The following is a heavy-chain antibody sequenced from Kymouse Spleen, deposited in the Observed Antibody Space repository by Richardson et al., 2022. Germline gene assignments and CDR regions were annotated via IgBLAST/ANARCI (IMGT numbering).Heavy chain of an antibody. CDR1: GGSVSSGSYY. D-gene: IGHD3-9*01. Sequence: QVQLQESGPGLVKPSETLSLTCTVSGGSVSSGSYYWSWIRQPPGKGLEWIGYIYYSGSTNYNPSLKSRVTISVDTSKNQFSLKLSSVTAADTAVYYCARGSSFVLRYFDWPPGAREPWSPSPQ. CDR3: ARGSSFVLRYFDWPP. CDR2: IYYSGST. V-gene: IGHV4-61*01. J-gene: IGHJ5*02.